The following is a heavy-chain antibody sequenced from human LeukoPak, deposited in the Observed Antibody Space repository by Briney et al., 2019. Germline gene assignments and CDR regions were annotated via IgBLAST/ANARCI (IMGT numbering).Heavy chain of an antibody. J-gene: IGHJ4*02. CDR3: ALHSEVGVVNDY. V-gene: IGHV2-5*02. CDR1: GFSLSTSGVG. CDR2: LYWAVDK. Sequence: SGPTLVNPTQTLTLTCTFSGFSLSTSGVGLGWIRQPPGNALERLAPLYWAVDKRYSPSLKSRLTITKDTSKNQVVLTMTNMDPVDTATYYCALHSEVGVVNDYWGQGTLVTVSS. D-gene: IGHD3-3*01.